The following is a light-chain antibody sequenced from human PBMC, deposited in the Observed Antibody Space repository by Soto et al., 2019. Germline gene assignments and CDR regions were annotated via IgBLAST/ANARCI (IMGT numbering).Light chain of an antibody. CDR1: QSVSTS. J-gene: IGKJ1*01. CDR3: QQRTTWPLGT. CDR2: DAS. Sequence: EIVLTQSPATLSLSPGERATLSCRASQSVSTSLAWYQQKPGQAPRLLISDASNRATGIPARFSGGGSGTDFNITISSPEPEDSAVYYCQQRTTWPLGTFGQGTKVEIK. V-gene: IGKV3-11*01.